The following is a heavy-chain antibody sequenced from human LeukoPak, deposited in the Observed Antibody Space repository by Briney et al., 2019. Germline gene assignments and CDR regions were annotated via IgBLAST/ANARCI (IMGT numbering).Heavy chain of an antibody. CDR3: VIGVGWQPDY. D-gene: IGHD2-15*01. CDR1: GDSVTGYY. Sequence: SETLSLTCTVFGDSVTGYYLNWVRQPPGKGLEWIGHIYKIGTTNYNPSLKSRLTISADTSKNQFSLKLRSVTAADTAVYYCVIGVGWQPDYWGQGTTVTVSS. J-gene: IGHJ4*03. CDR2: IYKIGTT. V-gene: IGHV4-59*02.